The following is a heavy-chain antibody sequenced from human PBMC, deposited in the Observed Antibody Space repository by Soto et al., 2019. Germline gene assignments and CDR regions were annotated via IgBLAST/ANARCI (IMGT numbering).Heavy chain of an antibody. CDR3: ARDQISNCGGDCYSRYFDY. Sequence: SETLSLTCTVSGGSISSGGYYWSWIRQHPGKGLEWIGYIYYSGSTYYNPSLKSRVTISVDTSKNQFSLKLSSVTAADTAVYYCARDQISNCGGDCYSRYFDYWGQGTLVTVSS. CDR2: IYYSGST. D-gene: IGHD2-21*02. CDR1: GGSISSGGYY. J-gene: IGHJ4*02. V-gene: IGHV4-31*03.